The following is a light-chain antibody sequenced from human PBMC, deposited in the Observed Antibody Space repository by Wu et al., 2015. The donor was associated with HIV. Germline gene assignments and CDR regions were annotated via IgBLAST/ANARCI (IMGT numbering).Light chain of an antibody. CDR2: AAS. V-gene: IGKV1-12*01. J-gene: IGKJ2*03. CDR3: QQSYSSPPDS. CDR1: QGISSW. Sequence: DIQMTQSPSSVSASVGDRVTITCRASQGISSWLAWYQRKPGKAPKLLIYAASSLQSGVPSRFSGSGSGTDFTLTISSLQPEDFATYYCQQSYSSPPDSFGQGTKLEIK.